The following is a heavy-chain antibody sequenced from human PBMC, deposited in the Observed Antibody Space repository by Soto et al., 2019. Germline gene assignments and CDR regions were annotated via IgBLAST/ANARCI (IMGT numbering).Heavy chain of an antibody. CDR1: GDSVSSNSAA. J-gene: IGHJ4*02. D-gene: IGHD3-9*01. Sequence: SQTLSLTCAISGDSVSSNSAAWNWVRQSPSRGLEWLGRTYYRSKWYDDFALSVRSRLTINPDTSKNQFSLQLSSVTAADTAVYYCAKSLTINADFDCWGQGTLVTVSS. CDR2: TYYRSKWYD. CDR3: AKSLTINADFDC. V-gene: IGHV6-1*01.